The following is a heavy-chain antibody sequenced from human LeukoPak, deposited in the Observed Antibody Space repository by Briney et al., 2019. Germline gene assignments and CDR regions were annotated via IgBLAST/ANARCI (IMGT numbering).Heavy chain of an antibody. J-gene: IGHJ4*02. V-gene: IGHV3-23*01. Sequence: GGSLRLSCAASGFTFSSYAMHWVRQAPGKGLEWVSGISYSGRSTYYADSVKGRFTISRDNSENTLYLQMNSLRGDDTAVYYCAKDLDGSGLYGGLDYWGQGILVTVSS. CDR2: ISYSGRST. CDR1: GFTFSSYA. D-gene: IGHD6-19*01. CDR3: AKDLDGSGLYGGLDY.